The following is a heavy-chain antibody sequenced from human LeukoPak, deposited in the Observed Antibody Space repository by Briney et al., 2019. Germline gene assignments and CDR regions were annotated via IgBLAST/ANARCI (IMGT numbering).Heavy chain of an antibody. V-gene: IGHV4-34*01. CDR3: ARRKEWELLGWFDP. CDR1: GGSFSAYH. D-gene: IGHD1-26*01. CDR2: INHSGST. Sequence: SETLSLTCAVYGGSFSAYHWSWIRQPPGKGLEWIGEINHSGSTNYKPSLRSRVTISLDTSKNQFSLRLSSVTAADTAVYYCARRKEWELLGWFDPGGQGALVTVSS. J-gene: IGHJ5*02.